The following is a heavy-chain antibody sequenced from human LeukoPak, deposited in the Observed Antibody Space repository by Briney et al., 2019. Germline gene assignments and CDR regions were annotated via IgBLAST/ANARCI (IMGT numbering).Heavy chain of an antibody. CDR1: GGSISSSSYY. V-gene: IGHV4-39*06. Sequence: SETLSLTCTVSGGSISSSSYYWGWIRQPPGKGLEWIGSIYYSGSTYYNPSLKSRVTISVDTSKNQFPLKLSSVTAADTAVYYCTLLWFGEQDVWGKGTTVTVSS. CDR3: TLLWFGEQDV. J-gene: IGHJ6*04. CDR2: IYYSGST. D-gene: IGHD3-10*01.